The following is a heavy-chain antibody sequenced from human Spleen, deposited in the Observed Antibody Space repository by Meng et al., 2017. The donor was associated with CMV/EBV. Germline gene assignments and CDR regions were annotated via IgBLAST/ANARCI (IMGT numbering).Heavy chain of an antibody. V-gene: IGHV3-15*01. D-gene: IGHD1-26*01. CDR1: GFTFSDYW. J-gene: IGHJ4*02. CDR2: IKDRTEGGTT. CDR3: STLGTAVVGPTTLDF. Sequence: GESLKISCAASGFTFSDYWMNWVRQAPGKGLQWVGHIKDRTEGGTTDYAAPVKGRFSISRDDSKKMLFLQMNSLKTEDTAVYYCSTLGTAVVGPTTLDFWGQGTLVTVSS.